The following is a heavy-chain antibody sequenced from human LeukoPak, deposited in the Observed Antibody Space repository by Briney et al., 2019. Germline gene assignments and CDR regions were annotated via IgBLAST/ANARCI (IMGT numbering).Heavy chain of an antibody. CDR1: GLTFSNYW. CDR2: IKHDGSEK. D-gene: IGHD1-26*01. CDR3: AKGGALDY. Sequence: GGSLRLSCAASGLTFSNYWMSWVRQGPGKGLEWVANIKHDGSEKYYIDSVKGRFTISRDNAKNSVYLQMNRLRAEDTAVYYCAKGGALDYWGQGTLVTVSS. V-gene: IGHV3-7*03. J-gene: IGHJ4*02.